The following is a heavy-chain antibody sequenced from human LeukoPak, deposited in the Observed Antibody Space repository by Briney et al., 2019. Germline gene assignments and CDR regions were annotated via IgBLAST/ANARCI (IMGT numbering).Heavy chain of an antibody. J-gene: IGHJ2*01. CDR1: GGSISSYY. CDR3: ARDYSNWATHWYFYL. V-gene: IGHV4-59*01. Sequence: PSETLSLTCTVSGGSISSYYWSRIRQPPGKGLEWIGYIYYSGSTNYNPSLKSRVTISVDTSKNQFSLKLSSVTAADTAVYYCARDYSNWATHWYFYLWGRGTLVTVSS. CDR2: IYYSGST. D-gene: IGHD4-11*01.